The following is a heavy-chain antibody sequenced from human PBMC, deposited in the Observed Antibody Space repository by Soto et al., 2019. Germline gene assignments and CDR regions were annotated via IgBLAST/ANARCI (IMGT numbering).Heavy chain of an antibody. CDR3: ARDPDVGYSSSWYVHYYYCMDV. CDR1: GFTFSSYW. Sequence: PGGSLRLSCAASGFTFSSYWMHWVRQAPGKGLVWVSRINSDGSSTSYADSVKGRFTISRDNAKNTLYLQMNSLRAEDTAVYYCARDPDVGYSSSWYVHYYYCMDVWCQGTTVTVSS. CDR2: INSDGSST. V-gene: IGHV3-74*01. J-gene: IGHJ6*02. D-gene: IGHD6-13*01.